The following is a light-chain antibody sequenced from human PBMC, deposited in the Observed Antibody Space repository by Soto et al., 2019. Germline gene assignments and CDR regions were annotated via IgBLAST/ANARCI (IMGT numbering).Light chain of an antibody. CDR2: GAS. V-gene: IGKV3-15*01. J-gene: IGKJ5*01. CDR1: QRVSPN. CDR3: QQYYTWPS. Sequence: EILMTHSPATLSVSPGERATLSCRASQRVSPNVAWYQQRPGQPPRLLIFGASTRATGIPGRFSGSGSGTEFTLTISSLESEDFAVYYCQQYYTWPSFGQGTRLEI.